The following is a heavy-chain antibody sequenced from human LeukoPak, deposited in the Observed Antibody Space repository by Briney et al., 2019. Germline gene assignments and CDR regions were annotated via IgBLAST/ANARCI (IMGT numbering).Heavy chain of an antibody. CDR1: GYTFTGYH. CDR3: ARDVNYCSSTSCYVNWFDP. D-gene: IGHD2-2*01. CDR2: INPNSGGT. Sequence: ASVKVSCKASGYTFTGYHMHWVRQAPGQGLEWMGWINPNSGGTNYAQKFQGRVTMTRDTSISTAYMELSRLRSDDTAMYYCARDVNYCSSTSCYVNWFDPWGQGTLVTVSS. J-gene: IGHJ5*02. V-gene: IGHV1-2*02.